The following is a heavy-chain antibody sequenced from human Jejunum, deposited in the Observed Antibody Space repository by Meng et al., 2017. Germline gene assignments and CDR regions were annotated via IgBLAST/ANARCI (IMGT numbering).Heavy chain of an antibody. Sequence: GESLKISCAVPGFTFSSRWMSWVRQAPGKGLEWVANIKEDGSERYYGDSVRGRFTVSRDNAKNSLWLQMNSLRAEDTAVYYCARVLVAGYYSTGYLFDYWGQGTLVTAPQ. CDR1: GFTFSSRW. CDR2: IKEDGSER. D-gene: IGHD3-9*01. CDR3: ARVLVAGYYSTGYLFDY. V-gene: IGHV3-7*01. J-gene: IGHJ4*02.